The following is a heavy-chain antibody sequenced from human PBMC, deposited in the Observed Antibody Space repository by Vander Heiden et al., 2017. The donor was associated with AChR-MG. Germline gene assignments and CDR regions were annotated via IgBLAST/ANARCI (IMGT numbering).Heavy chain of an antibody. CDR3: ARGATSTQIVATMYYFDY. CDR1: GFTFSSYT. CDR2: IRSSSSYI. V-gene: IGHV3-21*01. D-gene: IGHD5-12*01. J-gene: IGHJ4*02. Sequence: EVQLVESGGGLVKPGGSVRLVCVASGFTFSSYTINWVRQAPGKGLEWVSSIRSSSSYIYYADSVKGRFTISRENAKNALYLQMNSLRAEDTAVYYCARGATSTQIVATMYYFDYWGQGTLVTVSS.